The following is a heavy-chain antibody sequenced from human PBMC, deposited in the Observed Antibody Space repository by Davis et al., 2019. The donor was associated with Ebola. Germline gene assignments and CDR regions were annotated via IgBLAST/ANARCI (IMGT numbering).Heavy chain of an antibody. CDR2: ISSSSSYT. D-gene: IGHD5-18*01. J-gene: IGHJ4*02. CDR1: GFTFSDYY. CDR3: ARDKVRGYSYGGLDY. Sequence: GESLKISCAASGFTFSDYYMSWIRQAPGKGLEWVSYISSSSSYTNYADSVKGRFTISRDNAKNSLYLQMNSLKAEDTAVYYCARDKVRGYSYGGLDYWGQGTLVTVSS. V-gene: IGHV3-11*06.